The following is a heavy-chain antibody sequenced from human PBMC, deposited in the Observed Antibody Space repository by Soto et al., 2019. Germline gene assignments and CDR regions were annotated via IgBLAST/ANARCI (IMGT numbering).Heavy chain of an antibody. Sequence: EVQLLESGGGLVQPGGSLRLSCAASGFSFHTFEMSWVRQAPGRGLEWVSFISDDGSRTYYADAVKGRFTISRDNSKYTLYLQMXXXXXXXXXXXXXXXXXXXXXXGQGTLVTVSS. CDR3: XXXXXXXX. V-gene: IGHV3-23*01. CDR2: ISDDGSRT. J-gene: IGHJ4*02. CDR1: GFSFHTFE.